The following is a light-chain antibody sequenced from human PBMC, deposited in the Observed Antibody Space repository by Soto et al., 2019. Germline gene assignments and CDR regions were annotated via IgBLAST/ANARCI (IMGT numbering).Light chain of an antibody. CDR2: PAS. Sequence: DIQMTQSPSSLSAFVGDRVTITCRASQTVRHYLNWYQQKPGQAPRLLIYPASSLQSWVPSRFSSSGSETDFSLTINSLLPEDFATYYCQQSYSAPRTFGQGTKLEIK. CDR1: QTVRHY. CDR3: QQSYSAPRT. J-gene: IGKJ2*01. V-gene: IGKV1-39*01.